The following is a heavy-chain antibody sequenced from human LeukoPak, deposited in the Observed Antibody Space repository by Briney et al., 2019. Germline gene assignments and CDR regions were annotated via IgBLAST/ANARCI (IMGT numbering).Heavy chain of an antibody. CDR1: GGTFSSYA. CDR3: ARTRGSRVATIFYYFDY. D-gene: IGHD5-12*01. Sequence: SVTVSCTASGGTFSSYAISWVRQATGQGLEWMGGIIPIFGTANYAQKFQGRVTITADESTSTAYMELSSLRSEDTAVYYCARTRGSRVATIFYYFDYWGQGTLVTVSS. J-gene: IGHJ4*02. CDR2: IIPIFGTA. V-gene: IGHV1-69*13.